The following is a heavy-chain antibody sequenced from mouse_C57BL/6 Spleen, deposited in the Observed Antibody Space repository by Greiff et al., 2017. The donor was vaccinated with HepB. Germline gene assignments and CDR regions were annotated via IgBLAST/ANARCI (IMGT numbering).Heavy chain of an antibody. CDR3: ASGGYDGYYWFAY. D-gene: IGHD2-3*01. CDR2: INPSNGGT. Sequence: VKLQQPGTELVKPGASVKLSCKASGYTFTSYWMHWVKQRPGQGLEWIGNINPSNGGTNYNEKFKSKATLTVDKSSSTAYMQLSSLTSEDSAVYYCASGGYDGYYWFAYWGQGTLVTVSA. J-gene: IGHJ3*01. V-gene: IGHV1-53*01. CDR1: GYTFTSYW.